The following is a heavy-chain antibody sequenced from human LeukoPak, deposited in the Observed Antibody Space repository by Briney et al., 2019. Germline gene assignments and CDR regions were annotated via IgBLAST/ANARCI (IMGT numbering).Heavy chain of an antibody. CDR2: INPNSGGT. Sequence: GASVKVSCKASGHTFTDYYMHWVRQAPGQGFEWMGWINPNSGGTNYAQKFQGRVTMTRDTSISTAYMELTSLRSDDTAVYYCTRGLSIATSPAYYFDYWGQGTLVTVSS. J-gene: IGHJ4*02. CDR1: GHTFTDYY. D-gene: IGHD6-13*01. CDR3: TRGLSIATSPAYYFDY. V-gene: IGHV1-2*02.